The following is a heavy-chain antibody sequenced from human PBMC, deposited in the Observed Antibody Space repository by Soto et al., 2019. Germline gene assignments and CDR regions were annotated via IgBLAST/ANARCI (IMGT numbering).Heavy chain of an antibody. CDR1: GFTFSDHY. CDR2: TRNKANSYTT. V-gene: IGHV3-72*01. J-gene: IGHJ4*02. Sequence: EVQLVESGEGLVQPGGSLRLSCAASGFTFSDHYMDWVRQAPGKGLEWVGRTRNKANSYTTEYAASVRGRFTISRDDSKNSLYLQMNSLKTEDTAVYYCARVSCSSTSCYVGDYWGQGTLVTVSS. CDR3: ARVSCSSTSCYVGDY. D-gene: IGHD2-2*01.